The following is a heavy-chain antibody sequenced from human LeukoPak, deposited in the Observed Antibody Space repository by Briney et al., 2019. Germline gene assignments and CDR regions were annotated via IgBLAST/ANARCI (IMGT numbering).Heavy chain of an antibody. J-gene: IGHJ4*02. CDR3: ARETSSSWYEDF. D-gene: IGHD6-13*01. V-gene: IGHV3-11*01. CDR2: ISTSGSAI. CDR1: GFTFSDYY. Sequence: GGSLRLSCAASGFTFSDYYMSWIRQAPGKGLEWVSYISTSGSAIKYADSVQGPFTISRDNAKNSVYLQMNSLRADDTAVYYCARETSSSWYEDFWGQGTLVTVSS.